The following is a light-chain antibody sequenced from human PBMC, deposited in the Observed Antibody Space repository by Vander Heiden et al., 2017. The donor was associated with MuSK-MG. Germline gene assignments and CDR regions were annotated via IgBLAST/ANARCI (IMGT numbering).Light chain of an antibody. CDR1: NIGTKS. CDR2: DDS. Sequence: SYVVTQPPSVSVSPGQTARITGGGDNIGTKSIHWYQPQPGQAPVLVVYDDSDRPSGIPERFSGSNSGSTATLTISRVEAGDEADYFCQVWESSPDPVLFGGGTKLTVL. V-gene: IGLV3-21*02. CDR3: QVWESSPDPVL. J-gene: IGLJ2*01.